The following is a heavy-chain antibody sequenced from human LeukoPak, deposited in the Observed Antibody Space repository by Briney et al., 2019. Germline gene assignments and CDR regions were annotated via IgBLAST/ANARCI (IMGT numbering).Heavy chain of an antibody. J-gene: IGHJ3*02. Sequence: SETLSLTCAVYGGSFSGYYWRWIRQPPGKGLEWIGSIYYSGSTYYNPSLKSRVTISVDTSKNQFSLKLSSVTAADTAVYYCASLQSSQGAFDIWGQGTMVTVSS. CDR2: IYYSGST. CDR3: ASLQSSQGAFDI. CDR1: GGSFSGYY. V-gene: IGHV4-34*01.